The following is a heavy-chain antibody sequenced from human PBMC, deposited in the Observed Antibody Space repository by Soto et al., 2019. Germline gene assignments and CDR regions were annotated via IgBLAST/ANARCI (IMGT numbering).Heavy chain of an antibody. CDR3: AREAYCSSTSCYNYGMDV. V-gene: IGHV1-18*04. Sequence: QVQLVQSGAEVKKPGASVKVSCKASGYTFTSYGISWVRQAPGQGLEWMGWISAYNGNTNYAQKLQGRVTMTTDTPTSTAYMELRSLRSDDTAVYYCAREAYCSSTSCYNYGMDVWGQGTTVTVSS. CDR2: ISAYNGNT. D-gene: IGHD2-2*02. J-gene: IGHJ6*02. CDR1: GYTFTSYG.